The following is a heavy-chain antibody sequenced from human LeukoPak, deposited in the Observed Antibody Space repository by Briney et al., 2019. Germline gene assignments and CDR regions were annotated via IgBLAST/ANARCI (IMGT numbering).Heavy chain of an antibody. Sequence: TSETLSLTCTVSGGSISTYYWSWIRQPAGKGLEWIGRIYITGSINYNPSLKSRVTMSVDTSKNQFSLRLSSVTAADTAVYYCARESEYCSGGSCYSGQIDYWGQGTLVTVSS. CDR3: ARESEYCSGGSCYSGQIDY. V-gene: IGHV4-4*07. D-gene: IGHD2-15*01. CDR1: GGSISTYY. J-gene: IGHJ4*02. CDR2: IYITGSI.